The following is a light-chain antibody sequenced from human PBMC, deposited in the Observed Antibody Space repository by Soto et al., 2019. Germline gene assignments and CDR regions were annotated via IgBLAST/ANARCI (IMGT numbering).Light chain of an antibody. CDR2: DAS. J-gene: IGKJ3*01. CDR3: QQRGYWPT. V-gene: IGKV3-11*01. CDR1: QSVTSF. Sequence: EIVLTQSPATLSLSPGERATLSCRASQSVTSFLAWYQHKPGQAPRLLIYDASIRAPGIPARFSGSGSGTDFTLTISSLEPEDFALYYCQQRGYWPTFGPGTKVDIK.